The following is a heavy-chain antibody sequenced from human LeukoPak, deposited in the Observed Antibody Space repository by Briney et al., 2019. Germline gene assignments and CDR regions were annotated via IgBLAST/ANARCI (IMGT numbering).Heavy chain of an antibody. D-gene: IGHD3/OR15-3a*01. V-gene: IGHV3-66*01. Sequence: GGSLRLSCAASGFTVSSNYMSWVRQAPGKGLEWVSVIYSDGSTYYADSVQGRFTISRDNSKNTLYLQMNSLRAEDTAVYYCARDPGPYDFWSGYYSYYYYGMDVWGQGTTVTVSS. J-gene: IGHJ6*02. CDR2: IYSDGST. CDR3: ARDPGPYDFWSGYYSYYYYGMDV. CDR1: GFTVSSNY.